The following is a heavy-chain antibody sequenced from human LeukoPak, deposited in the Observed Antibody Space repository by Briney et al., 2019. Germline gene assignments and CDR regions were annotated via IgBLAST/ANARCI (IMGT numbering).Heavy chain of an antibody. CDR3: AKAPTGDNWDWFDP. CDR1: GFTFDDYA. D-gene: IGHD1-20*01. Sequence: PGRSLRLSCAASGFTFDDYAMHWIRQAPGKGLEWVSGISWNSGSIGYADSVKGRFTISRDNAKNSLYLQMNSLRAEDTALYYCAKAPTGDNWDWFDPWGQGTLVTVSS. CDR2: ISWNSGSI. V-gene: IGHV3-9*01. J-gene: IGHJ5*02.